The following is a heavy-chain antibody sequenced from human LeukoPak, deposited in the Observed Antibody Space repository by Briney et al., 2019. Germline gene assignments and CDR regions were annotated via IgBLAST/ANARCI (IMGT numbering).Heavy chain of an antibody. Sequence: GGSLRLSCTTSGFNFRAYWMGWVRQAPGKGLEWVAVIRYDGSNEDYLDSVKGRFTISRDNAKTTLDLQMNSLRAEDTAVYYCARGGGYGFDYPLDYWGQGSLVIVSS. D-gene: IGHD3-9*01. V-gene: IGHV3-33*01. CDR1: GFNFRAYW. J-gene: IGHJ4*02. CDR3: ARGGGYGFDYPLDY. CDR2: IRYDGSNE.